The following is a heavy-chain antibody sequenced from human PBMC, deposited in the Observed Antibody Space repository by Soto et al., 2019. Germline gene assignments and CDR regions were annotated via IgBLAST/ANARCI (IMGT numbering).Heavy chain of an antibody. CDR2: IWYDGNNK. CDR1: GFTFSNYG. CDR3: ARGLHSLFDY. Sequence: QVQLVESGGGVVQPGGSLRLSCAASGFTFSNYGMHWVRQAPGKGLEWVAVIWYDGNNKYYADSVKGRFTISRDNSNNTLYVQMTSLRAEDTAVYYCARGLHSLFDYWGQGTLLTVSS. V-gene: IGHV3-33*01. D-gene: IGHD2-21*01. J-gene: IGHJ4*02.